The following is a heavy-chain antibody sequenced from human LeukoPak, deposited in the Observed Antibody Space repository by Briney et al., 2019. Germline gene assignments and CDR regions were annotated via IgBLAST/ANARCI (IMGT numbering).Heavy chain of an antibody. V-gene: IGHV4-39*07. CDR2: IYYSGST. CDR1: GGFISSSSYY. CDR3: ARAHSIASYYYGVDV. J-gene: IGHJ6*02. Sequence: PSETLSLTCTVSGGFISSSSYYWGWIRQPPGKGLEWIGSIYYSGSTYCNPSLTSRVTVSVDTSENQFSLKLSSVTAADTAVYYCARAHSIASYYYGVDVWGQGTTVTVSS. D-gene: IGHD2/OR15-2a*01.